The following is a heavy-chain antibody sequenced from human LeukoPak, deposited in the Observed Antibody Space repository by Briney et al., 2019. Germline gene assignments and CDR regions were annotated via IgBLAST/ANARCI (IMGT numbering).Heavy chain of an antibody. CDR3: ARDLGFDY. V-gene: IGHV3-21*01. CDR1: GFTFSSYT. Sequence: PGGSLRLSCAASGFTFSSYTMNWVRQAPGKGLEWVSSITSSSTSIYYADSVKGRFTISRDNAKNSLYLQMNSLGAEDTAVYYCARDLGFDYWGQGTQVTVSS. J-gene: IGHJ4*02. CDR2: ITSSSTSI.